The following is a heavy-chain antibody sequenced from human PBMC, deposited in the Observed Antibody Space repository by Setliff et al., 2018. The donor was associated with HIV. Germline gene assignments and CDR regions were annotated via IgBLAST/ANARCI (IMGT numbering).Heavy chain of an antibody. CDR2: IHHSGST. CDR1: GYSITSGYY. CDR3: ARVDRCSGGSCYFIDY. Sequence: SETLSLTCSVSGYSITSGYYWGWIRQPPGKGLEWIGSIHHSGSTYYNPSLRSRVIISVDTSKNEFSLKVSSVTAADTAVYYCARVDRCSGGSCYFIDYWGQGTLVTVSS. D-gene: IGHD2-15*01. V-gene: IGHV4-38-2*02. J-gene: IGHJ4*02.